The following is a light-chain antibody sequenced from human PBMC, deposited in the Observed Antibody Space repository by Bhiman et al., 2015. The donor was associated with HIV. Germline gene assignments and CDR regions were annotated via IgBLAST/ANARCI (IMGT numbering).Light chain of an antibody. V-gene: IGLV2-14*01. CDR2: DVS. CDR3: SSYTSSNTLV. Sequence: QSALTQPASVSGSPGQSITISCTGSNIDVGGYEFVSWYQQHPGKTPTLLIYDVSKRPSGVSDRFAGSKSGNTASLTISGLQPEDESDYYCSSYTSSNTLVFGTGTKVTVL. CDR1: NIDVGGYEF. J-gene: IGLJ1*01.